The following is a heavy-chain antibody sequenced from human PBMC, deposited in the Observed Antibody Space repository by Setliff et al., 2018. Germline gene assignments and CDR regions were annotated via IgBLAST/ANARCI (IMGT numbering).Heavy chain of an antibody. J-gene: IGHJ6*03. V-gene: IGHV4-61*09. Sequence: TSETLSLTCTVSGDSISSRRNYWGWFRQPAGKELEWIEQIYTSWSTNYNPSLKSRVTISLDTSKNQFSLSLTSVTAEDTAVYYCARMSGFQYIDVWDKGTTVTVSS. CDR3: ARMSGFQYIDV. CDR2: IYTSWST. CDR1: GDSISSRRNY. D-gene: IGHD3-3*01.